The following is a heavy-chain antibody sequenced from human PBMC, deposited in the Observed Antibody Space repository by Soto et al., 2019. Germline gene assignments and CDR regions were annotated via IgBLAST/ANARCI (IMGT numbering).Heavy chain of an antibody. CDR1: GFTFSSHW. D-gene: IGHD3-10*01. CDR2: MNEDGSAR. J-gene: IGHJ4*02. CDR3: ARAVYYSSDY. V-gene: IGHV3-7*05. Sequence: GGSLRLSCAASGFTFSSHWLSWVRQTPGRGLEWLANMNEDGSARHYVDSVKGRFTISRDNAKNSLYLQMNSLRVEDTAVYYCARAVYYSSDYWGQGTLVTVSS.